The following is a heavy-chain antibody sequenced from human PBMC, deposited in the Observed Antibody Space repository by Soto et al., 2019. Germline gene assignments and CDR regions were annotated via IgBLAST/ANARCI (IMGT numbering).Heavy chain of an antibody. D-gene: IGHD3-3*01. V-gene: IGHV4-39*01. CDR1: GGSISSSSYY. CDR2: IYYSGST. J-gene: IGHJ5*02. Sequence: SETLSLTCTVSGGSISSSSYYWGWIRQPPGKGLEWIGSIYYSGSTYYNPSLKSRVTISVDTSKNQFSLKLSSVTAADTAVYYCARLYYDFWSGYYPVWFDPWGQGTLVTVSS. CDR3: ARLYYDFWSGYYPVWFDP.